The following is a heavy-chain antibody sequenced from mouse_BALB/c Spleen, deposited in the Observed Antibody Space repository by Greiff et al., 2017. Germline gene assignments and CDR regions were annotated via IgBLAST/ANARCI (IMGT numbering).Heavy chain of an antibody. Sequence: EVKLVESGGGLVKPGGSMKLSCAASGFTFSDYYMYWVRQTPEKRLEWVATISDGGSYTYSPDSVKGRFTISRDNAKNNLYLQLSSMKSEDTAMYYCARTLYYGYGGFAYWGQGTLVTVSA. D-gene: IGHD1-2*01. CDR3: ARTLYYGYGGFAY. CDR1: GFTFSDYY. V-gene: IGHV5-4*02. CDR2: ISDGGSYT. J-gene: IGHJ3*01.